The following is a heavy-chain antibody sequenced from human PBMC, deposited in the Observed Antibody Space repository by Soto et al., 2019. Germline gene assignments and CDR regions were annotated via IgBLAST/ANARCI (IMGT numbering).Heavy chain of an antibody. J-gene: IGHJ4*02. CDR3: ARMGGYSYGLDY. V-gene: IGHV4-59*07. CDR2: IYYSGST. CDR1: GSSISSYY. D-gene: IGHD5-18*01. Sequence: SDTLSLTCTVSGSSISSYYWSWIGQPPGKGLEWIGYIYYSGSTNYNPSLKSRVTISVDTSKNQFSLKLSSVTAADTAVYYCARMGGYSYGLDYWGQGTLVTVS.